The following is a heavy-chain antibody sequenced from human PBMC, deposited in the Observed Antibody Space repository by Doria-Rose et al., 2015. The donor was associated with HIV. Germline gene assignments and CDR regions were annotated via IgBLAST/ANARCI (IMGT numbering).Heavy chain of an antibody. CDR3: ARIRSSRWYHKYYFDF. J-gene: IGHJ4*02. Sequence: QVQLVQSGPVLVKPTETLTLTCTVSGVSLNSPGMGVSWIRQPPGKALEWLANIFSDDERSYKPSLKSRLTISRGTSKSQVVLTMTDMDPVDTATYYCARIRSSRWYHKYYFDFWGQGTLVIVSA. V-gene: IGHV2-26*01. CDR1: GVSLNSPGMG. CDR2: IFSDDER. D-gene: IGHD6-13*01.